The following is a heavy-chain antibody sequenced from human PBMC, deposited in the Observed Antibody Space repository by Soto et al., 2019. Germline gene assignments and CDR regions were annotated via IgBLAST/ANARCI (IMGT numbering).Heavy chain of an antibody. D-gene: IGHD3-10*01. Sequence: AGSLRLSCAASGFTFSNYDMHWVRQAPGKGLEWVALISYDGSNKYYADSVKGRFTISRDNSKNTLYLQVNSLRAEDTAVYYCXKAYYYGSGSYSIWFDPWGQGTLVTVSS. CDR2: ISYDGSNK. CDR3: XKAYYYGSGSYSIWFDP. V-gene: IGHV3-30*18. CDR1: GFTFSNYD. J-gene: IGHJ5*02.